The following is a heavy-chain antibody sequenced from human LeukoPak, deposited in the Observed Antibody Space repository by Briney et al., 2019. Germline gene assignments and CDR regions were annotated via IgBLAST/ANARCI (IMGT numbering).Heavy chain of an antibody. CDR1: GFTFSSYN. J-gene: IGHJ4*02. CDR2: ISSSSSYI. D-gene: IGHD6-19*01. CDR3: ARDHAVAGTAFLDY. Sequence: GGSLRLSCAASGFTFSSYNMNWVRQAPGKGLEWVSSISSSSSYIYYADSVKCRFTTSSDNAKHSLYLQMTSLRAEDTAVYYCARDHAVAGTAFLDYWGQAALVTVSS. V-gene: IGHV3-21*01.